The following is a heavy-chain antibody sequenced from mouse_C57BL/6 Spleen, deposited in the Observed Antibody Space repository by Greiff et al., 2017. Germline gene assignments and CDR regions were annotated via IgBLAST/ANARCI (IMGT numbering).Heavy chain of an antibody. CDR1: GYTFTDYN. CDR3: ARSRYVPNWYFDV. D-gene: IGHD2-14*01. V-gene: IGHV1-22*01. CDR2: INPNNGGT. Sequence: VQLQQSGPELVKPGASVKMSCKASGYTFTDYNMHWVKQSHGKSLEWIGYINPNNGGTSYNQKFKGKATLTVTKSSSTAYIALRSLTSEDSAVYYCARSRYVPNWYFDVWGTGTTVTVSS. J-gene: IGHJ1*03.